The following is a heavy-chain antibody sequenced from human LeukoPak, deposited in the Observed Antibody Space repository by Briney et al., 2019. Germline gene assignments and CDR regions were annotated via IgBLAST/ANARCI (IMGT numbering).Heavy chain of an antibody. V-gene: IGHV4-59*01. Sequence: SETLSLTCTVSGGSISSYYWSWIRQPPGKGLEWIGYIYYSGSTNYNPSLKSRVTISVGTSKNQFSLKLSSVTAADTAVYYCARTTGLYDAFDIWGQGTMVTVSS. CDR1: GGSISSYY. CDR3: ARTTGLYDAFDI. D-gene: IGHD3-16*02. J-gene: IGHJ3*02. CDR2: IYYSGST.